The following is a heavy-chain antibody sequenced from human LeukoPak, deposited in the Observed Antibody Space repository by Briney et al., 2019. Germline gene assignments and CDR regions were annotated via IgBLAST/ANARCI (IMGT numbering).Heavy chain of an antibody. J-gene: IGHJ4*02. CDR3: ARVCINTRCFAF. V-gene: IGHV3-21*01. D-gene: IGHD2-2*01. Sequence: PGGSLRLSCAASGFTFSSYSMNWVRQAPGKGLEWVSSISSSSSYIYYADSVKGRFTISRDNAKNSLDLQMNSLRAEDTAVYYCARVCINTRCFAFWGQGTLVTVSS. CDR2: ISSSSSYI. CDR1: GFTFSSYS.